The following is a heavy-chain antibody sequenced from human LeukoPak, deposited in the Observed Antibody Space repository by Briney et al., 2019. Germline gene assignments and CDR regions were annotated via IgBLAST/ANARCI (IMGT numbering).Heavy chain of an antibody. CDR2: IIPVFGTA. D-gene: IGHD6-19*01. J-gene: IGHJ4*02. CDR1: GGTFSHYA. CDR3: ARESVAGPY. V-gene: IGHV1-69*13. Sequence: ASVTVSCKASGGTFSHYALTWVRQAPGQGLEWLGGIIPVFGTADYAQDFQGRLTITADDSTSTAYMELSSLRSEDTAVYYCARESVAGPYWGQGTLVTVSS.